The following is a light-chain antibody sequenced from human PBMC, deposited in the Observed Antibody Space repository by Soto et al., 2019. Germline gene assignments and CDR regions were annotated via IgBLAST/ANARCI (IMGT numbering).Light chain of an antibody. CDR3: QQRSNWPIT. CDR2: DAS. V-gene: IGKV3-11*01. Sequence: IVFTQYPASLSLSPRARATVSCRASQSVSAFLAWYQQKPGQAPRLLIYDASNRATGVPARFSGSGSGTDFTLTINNLDPEDFAVYYCQQRSNWPITFGQGTRLEIK. J-gene: IGKJ5*01. CDR1: QSVSAF.